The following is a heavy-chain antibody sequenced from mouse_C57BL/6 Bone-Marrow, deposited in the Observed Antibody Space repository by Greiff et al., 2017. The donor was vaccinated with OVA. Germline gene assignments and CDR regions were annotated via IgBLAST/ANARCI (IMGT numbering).Heavy chain of an antibody. J-gene: IGHJ4*01. V-gene: IGHV1-54*01. CDR2: INPGSGGT. CDR1: GYAFTNYL. Sequence: VQLQQSGAELVRPGTSVKVSCKASGYAFTNYLIEWVKQRPGQGLEWIGVINPGSGGTNYNEKFKGKATLTADKSSSTAYMQLSSLPSEDSAVYFCARPGYDAMDYWGQGTSVTVSS. CDR3: ARPGYDAMDY.